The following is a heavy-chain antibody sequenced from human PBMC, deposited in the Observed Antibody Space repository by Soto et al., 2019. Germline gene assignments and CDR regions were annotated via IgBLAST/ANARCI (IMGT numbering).Heavy chain of an antibody. Sequence: PEPLTLTCAFLGGPISSSTWWFWVRQRQGRGLEWIGEIYQSGSTNYNPSLKSRVTISVDKSKNQFSLKLSSVTAADTAVYYCARDRLSYDILTGYPHYYYYYGMDVWGQGTTVT. D-gene: IGHD3-9*01. CDR1: GGPISSSTW. J-gene: IGHJ6*02. CDR3: ARDRLSYDILTGYPHYYYYYGMDV. CDR2: IYQSGST. V-gene: IGHV4-4*03.